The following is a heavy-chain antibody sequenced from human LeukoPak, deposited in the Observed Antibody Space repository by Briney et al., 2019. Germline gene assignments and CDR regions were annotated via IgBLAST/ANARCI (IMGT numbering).Heavy chain of an antibody. CDR2: MNPNSGNT. Sequence: ASVTVSCKASGYTFTSYDINWVRQAAGQGREWMGWMNPNSGNTGYAQKFQGRVTMTRNTSISTAYMELSSLRSEDTAVYYCARGRSQYFDYWGQGSLVTVCS. D-gene: IGHD1-14*01. CDR3: ARGRSQYFDY. J-gene: IGHJ4*02. CDR1: GYTFTSYD. V-gene: IGHV1-8*01.